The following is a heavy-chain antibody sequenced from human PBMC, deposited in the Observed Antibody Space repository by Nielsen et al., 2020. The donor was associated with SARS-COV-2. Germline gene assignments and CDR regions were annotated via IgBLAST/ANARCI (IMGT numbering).Heavy chain of an antibody. V-gene: IGHV3-43*01. CDR3: AKDMDSYGPLDY. D-gene: IGHD5-18*01. Sequence: GESLKISCAASGFTFDDYGMSWVRQAPGKGLEWVSLISWDGGSTYYADSVKGRFTISRDNSKNSLYLQMNSLRTEDTALYYCAKDMDSYGPLDYWGQGTLVTVSS. CDR1: GFTFDDYG. J-gene: IGHJ4*02. CDR2: ISWDGGST.